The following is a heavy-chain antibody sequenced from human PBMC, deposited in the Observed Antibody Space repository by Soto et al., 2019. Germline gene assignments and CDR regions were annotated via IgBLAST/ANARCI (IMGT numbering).Heavy chain of an antibody. V-gene: IGHV3-23*01. CDR1: GFTFNYYA. D-gene: IGHD3-16*01. CDR3: ANTMGD. CDR2: ISGSGGST. J-gene: IGHJ4*02. Sequence: EVQLLESGGGLVQPGGSLRLSCAASGFTFNYYAMTWVRQAPGKGLEWVSSISGSGGSTYDADSVKGRFTISRDNSKNTLYLQMNSLRAEDPAIYYCANTMGDWGQGTLVTVSS.